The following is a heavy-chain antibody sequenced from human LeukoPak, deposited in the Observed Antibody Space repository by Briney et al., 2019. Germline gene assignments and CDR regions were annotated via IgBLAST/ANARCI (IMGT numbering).Heavy chain of an antibody. V-gene: IGHV4-59*01. CDR3: ARGVTGGWYGDFQH. D-gene: IGHD6-19*01. CDR1: GGSFSAYY. Sequence: PSETLSLTCAVYGGSFSAYYWTWIRQPPGKGLEWIGYIYYSGSTNYNPSLKSRVTISLDTSKSQISLKLSSVTAADTAVYYCARGVTGGWYGDFQHWGQGTLVTVSS. J-gene: IGHJ1*01. CDR2: IYYSGST.